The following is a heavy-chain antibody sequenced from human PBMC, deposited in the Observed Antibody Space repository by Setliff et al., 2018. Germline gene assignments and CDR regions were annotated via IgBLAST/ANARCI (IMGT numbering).Heavy chain of an antibody. CDR2: IIPILGIA. CDR1: GGTFSSYA. V-gene: IGHV1-69*10. Sequence: SVKVSCKASGGTFSSYAISWVRQAPGQGLEWMGGIIPILGIANYAQKFQGRVTITTDTSTSTAYMELRSLRSDDTAVYYCARETRGTSIDYWGQGTLVTVSS. D-gene: IGHD1-1*01. J-gene: IGHJ4*02. CDR3: ARETRGTSIDY.